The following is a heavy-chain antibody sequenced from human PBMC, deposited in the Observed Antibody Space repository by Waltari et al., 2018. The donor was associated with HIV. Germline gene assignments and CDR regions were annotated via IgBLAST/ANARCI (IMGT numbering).Heavy chain of an antibody. V-gene: IGHV1-8*01. CDR3: SRGRGYSYGYSDL. CDR2: INPNSGNT. J-gene: IGHJ4*02. D-gene: IGHD5-18*01. CDR1: DYTFNTYD. Sequence: VQLVQSGAAVRKPGGSVKVSSQDSDYTFNTYDNNWVRQAPGQGLEWMGWINPNSGNTGYAQKFQGRVTMTRDTSRSTAYMELTSLTSEDTAVYHCSRGRGYSYGYSDLWGQGTLVTVSS.